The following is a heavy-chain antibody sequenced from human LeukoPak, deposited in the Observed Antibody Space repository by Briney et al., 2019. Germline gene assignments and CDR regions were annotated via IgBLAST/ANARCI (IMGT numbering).Heavy chain of an antibody. CDR1: GFTFSSYS. CDR3: ARDLYYYVSLVGAFDI. J-gene: IGHJ3*02. V-gene: IGHV3-21*01. D-gene: IGHD3-10*02. CDR2: ISSSSTYI. Sequence: PGGSLRLSCAASGFTFSSYSMNWVRQAPGKGLEWVSSISSSSTYIYYADSVKGRFTISRDNAKNSLYLQMNSLRAEDTAVYYCARDLYYYVSLVGAFDIWGQGTMVTVSS.